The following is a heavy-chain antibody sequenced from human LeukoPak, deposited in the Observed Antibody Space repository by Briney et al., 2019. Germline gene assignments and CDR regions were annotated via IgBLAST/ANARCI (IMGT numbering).Heavy chain of an antibody. Sequence: LAGGSLRLSCAASGFTFSSYAMSWVRQAPGKGLKWVSAISGSGGSTYYADSVKGRFTISRDNSKNTLYLQMNSLRAEDTAVYYCAKGGHLGVVITFFDYWGQRTQVTVSS. CDR3: AKGGHLGVVITFFDY. CDR2: ISGSGGST. J-gene: IGHJ4*02. CDR1: GFTFSSYA. V-gene: IGHV3-23*01. D-gene: IGHD3-3*01.